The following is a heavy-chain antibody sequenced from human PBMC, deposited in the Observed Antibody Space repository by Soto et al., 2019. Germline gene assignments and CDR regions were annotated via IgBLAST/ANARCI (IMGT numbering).Heavy chain of an antibody. J-gene: IGHJ3*02. V-gene: IGHV4-59*01. CDR3: ARDLRIFGVVKEYAFDI. CDR2: IYYSGST. D-gene: IGHD3-3*01. Sequence: LSLTCTASGGSSSGYYWSWIRQPPGKGLEWIGYIYYSGSTNYNPSLKSRVTISVDTSKNQFSLKLSSVTAADTAVYYCARDLRIFGVVKEYAFDIWGQGTMVTVSS. CDR1: GGSSSGYY.